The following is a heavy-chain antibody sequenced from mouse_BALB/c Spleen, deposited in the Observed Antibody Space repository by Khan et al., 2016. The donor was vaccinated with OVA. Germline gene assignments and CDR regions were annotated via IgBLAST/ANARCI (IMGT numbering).Heavy chain of an antibody. CDR3: VNHGSSSAWFTY. V-gene: IGHV1-7*01. D-gene: IGHD1-1*01. CDR1: GYTFTNYW. CDR2: INPSTDYT. Sequence: QVRLQQSGAELAKPGASVKMSCKASGYTFTNYWMHWVKQRPGQGLEWMGYINPSTDYTEYNQKFKDKATLTADKSSSTAYMQLTSLTSEDSAPYYCVNHGSSSAWFTYWGQGTLVTVSA. J-gene: IGHJ3*01.